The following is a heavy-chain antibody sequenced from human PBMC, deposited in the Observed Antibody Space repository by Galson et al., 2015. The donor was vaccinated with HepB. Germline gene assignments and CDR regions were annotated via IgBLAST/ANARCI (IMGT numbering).Heavy chain of an antibody. J-gene: IGHJ6*02. CDR1: GFTVSSNY. Sequence: SLRLSCAASGFTVSSNYMSWVRQAPGKGLEWVSVIYSGGYTYYTDSVKGRFTISRDNSKNTLYLQMNSLRAEDTAVYYCARDLCANGVCHKLLDVWGQGTTVTVSS. CDR3: ARDLCANGVCHKLLDV. CDR2: IYSGGYT. D-gene: IGHD2-8*01. V-gene: IGHV3-53*01.